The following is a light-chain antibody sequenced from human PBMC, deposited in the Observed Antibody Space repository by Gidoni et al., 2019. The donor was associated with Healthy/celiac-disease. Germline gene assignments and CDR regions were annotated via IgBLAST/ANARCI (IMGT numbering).Light chain of an antibody. CDR2: EVS. J-gene: IGLJ2*01. CDR3: SSYTNSTTRVV. V-gene: IGLV2-14*01. Sequence: QSALTQPASVSGSPGQSITISCTGTSSDVGGYNYVSWYQQHPGKAPKVMIYEVSNRPSGGSNRFSGSKSGNTASLTISGLQAEDEADYYCSSYTNSTTRVVFGGGTKLTVL. CDR1: SSDVGGYNY.